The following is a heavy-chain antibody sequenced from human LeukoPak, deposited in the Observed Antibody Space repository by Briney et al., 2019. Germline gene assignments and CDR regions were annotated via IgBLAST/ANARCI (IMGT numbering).Heavy chain of an antibody. D-gene: IGHD3-10*02. CDR3: AKHTDVPGHWYFDL. Sequence: ASVKVSCKASGGTFSSYAISWVRQAPEQGLEWMGGIIPIFGTANYAQKFQGRVTITADESTSTAYMELSSLRSEDTAVYYCAKHTDVPGHWYFDLWGRGTLVTVSS. CDR1: GGTFSSYA. V-gene: IGHV1-69*13. J-gene: IGHJ2*01. CDR2: IIPIFGTA.